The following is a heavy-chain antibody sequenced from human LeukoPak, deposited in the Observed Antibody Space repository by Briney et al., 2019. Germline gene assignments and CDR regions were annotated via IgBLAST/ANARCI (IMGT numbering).Heavy chain of an antibody. V-gene: IGHV3-15*01. J-gene: IGHJ6*03. CDR3: TTEFKELGSFFYFYYMDV. D-gene: IGHD3-10*01. CDR2: IKTKSEGGTT. Sequence: GGSLRLSCAASGFTFSSYSMNWVRQAPGKGLEWVGRIKTKSEGGTTDYAAPAKGRFTISRDDSKNALFLQMDSLKSDDTAMYYCTTEFKELGSFFYFYYMDVWGTGTTVTISS. CDR1: GFTFSSYS.